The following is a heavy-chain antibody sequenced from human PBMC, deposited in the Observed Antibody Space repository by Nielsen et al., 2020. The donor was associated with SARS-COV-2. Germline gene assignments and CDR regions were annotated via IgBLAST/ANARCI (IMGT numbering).Heavy chain of an antibody. J-gene: IGHJ1*01. CDR2: ISGNNANV. CDR3: ARGGSSSWDRHENYFQH. V-gene: IGHV1-18*01. D-gene: IGHD6-13*01. Sequence: ASVKVSCKASDNTFTTITWVRQAPGQGLEWVGRISGNNANVKYAQNLQGRVTMTTDTSTSTVYMDLKRLRSDDTAVYYCARGGSSSWDRHENYFQHWGQGTLVTVSS. CDR1: DNTFTT.